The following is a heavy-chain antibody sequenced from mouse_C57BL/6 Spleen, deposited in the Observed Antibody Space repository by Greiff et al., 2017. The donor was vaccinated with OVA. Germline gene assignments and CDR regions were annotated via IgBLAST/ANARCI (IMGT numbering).Heavy chain of an antibody. CDR3: ARIDYDYDGYFDY. J-gene: IGHJ2*01. Sequence: VQLVESGPGLVAPSQRLSITCTVSGFSLTSYAISWVRQPPGKGLEWLGVIWTGGGTNYNSALKSRLSISKDNSKSQVFLKMNSLQTDDTARYYCARIDYDYDGYFDYWGQGTTLTVSS. V-gene: IGHV2-9-1*01. CDR2: IWTGGGT. CDR1: GFSLTSYA. D-gene: IGHD2-4*01.